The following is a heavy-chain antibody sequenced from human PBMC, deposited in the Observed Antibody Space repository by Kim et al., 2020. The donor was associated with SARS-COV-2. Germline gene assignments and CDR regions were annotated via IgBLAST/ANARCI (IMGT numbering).Heavy chain of an antibody. CDR3: AKDLKAVFRVGGSLGRSRFYFYDGRDV. CDR2: ISFDGRYE. D-gene: IGHD1-26*01. J-gene: IGHJ6*01. CDR1: GFSFTSYG. Sequence: GGSLRLSCAASGFSFTSYGMHWVRQAPGKGLEWVAVISFDGRYEYYADSVKGRFTISRDTSENTVFLQMNSLRAEDTAIYYCAKDLKAVFRVGGSLGRSRFYFYDGRDVWGQGNTVIV. V-gene: IGHV3-33*03.